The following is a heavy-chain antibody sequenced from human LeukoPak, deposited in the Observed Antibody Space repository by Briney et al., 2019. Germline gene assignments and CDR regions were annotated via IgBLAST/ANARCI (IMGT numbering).Heavy chain of an antibody. Sequence: ASVKVSCKASGYTFTGYYIHWVRQAPGQGLEWMGWINPNSGGTKYAQKFQGRVTMTRDTSITTAYMELSRLRSDDTALYYCAREGYYDSGSYYIVWGQGTPVTVSS. J-gene: IGHJ4*02. V-gene: IGHV1-2*02. CDR2: INPNSGGT. CDR1: GYTFTGYY. CDR3: AREGYYDSGSYYIV. D-gene: IGHD3-10*01.